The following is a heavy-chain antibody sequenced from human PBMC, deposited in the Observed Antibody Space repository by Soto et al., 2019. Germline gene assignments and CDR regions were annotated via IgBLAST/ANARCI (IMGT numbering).Heavy chain of an antibody. CDR3: AILDVHSFFDY. J-gene: IGHJ4*02. CDR2: IYYTGST. V-gene: IGHV4-59*08. CDR1: GGYSRDHC. Sequence: YSVAGGYSRDHCWSWIRKTTGKGLEWVGYIYYTGSTTYNPSLKSRLTLSVDTSKNQFSLKLHSVTAADTAVYYCAILDVHSFFDYWGQRTLVTVSS. D-gene: IGHD3-16*02.